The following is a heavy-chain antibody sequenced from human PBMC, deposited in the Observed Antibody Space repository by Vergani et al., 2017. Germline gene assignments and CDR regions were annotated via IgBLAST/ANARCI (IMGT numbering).Heavy chain of an antibody. D-gene: IGHD1-1*01. Sequence: QVQLQESGPGLVKSSETLSLTCSVSFDSIRNLYCNWIRQPPGKGLEWIGSIHYSENTNYNHSLETRVPISVDTSKNQFSLTLTSVTAADTAVYYCASDTHSVQRADRWGQGILVTVTS. V-gene: IGHV4-59*11. CDR3: ASDTHSVQRADR. CDR2: IHYSENT. CDR1: FDSIRNLY. J-gene: IGHJ5*02.